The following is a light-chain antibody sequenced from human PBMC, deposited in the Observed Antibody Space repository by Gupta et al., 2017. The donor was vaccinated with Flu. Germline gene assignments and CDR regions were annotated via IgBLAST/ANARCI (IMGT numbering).Light chain of an antibody. CDR3: MQDIGWPQT. Sequence: PATLSMAPGERDTLSCRASQSVSSNLAWYQLKPGQAPRRLIYAVSTRATGIPARFSDSGSGTEFTLMISRLQSEDCAVYCGMQDIGWPQTFGQGTKLEI. V-gene: IGKV3-15*01. CDR1: QSVSSN. CDR2: AVS. J-gene: IGKJ1*01.